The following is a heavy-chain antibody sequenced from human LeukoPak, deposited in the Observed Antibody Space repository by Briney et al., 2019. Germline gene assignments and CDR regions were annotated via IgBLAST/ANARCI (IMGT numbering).Heavy chain of an antibody. J-gene: IGHJ5*02. CDR3: ARRITTTGSYWFDP. V-gene: IGHV5-51*01. CDR1: GYSFTSYW. Sequence: MHGESLKISCKGSGYSFTSYWVGWVRQMPGKGLEWMGIIYPGDSDTRYSPSFQGQVTISADKSISTAYLQWSSLKASDTAVYYCARRITTTGSYWFDPWGQGTLVTVSS. D-gene: IGHD1-1*01. CDR2: IYPGDSDT.